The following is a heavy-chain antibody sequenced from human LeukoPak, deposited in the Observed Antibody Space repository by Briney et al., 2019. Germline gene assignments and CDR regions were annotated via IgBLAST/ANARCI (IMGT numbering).Heavy chain of an antibody. J-gene: IGHJ4*02. D-gene: IGHD1-1*01. Sequence: GASAKVSCKASGYTITDSYSITWVRQAPGQGLEWMGYISTYNSYTNYAQNLQGRVSMTTDTSTNTAYMELRSLRSDDTAVYYCARADNGAREGFDYWGQGTLVTVSS. CDR1: GYTITDSYS. V-gene: IGHV1-18*01. CDR3: ARADNGAREGFDY. CDR2: ISTYNSYT.